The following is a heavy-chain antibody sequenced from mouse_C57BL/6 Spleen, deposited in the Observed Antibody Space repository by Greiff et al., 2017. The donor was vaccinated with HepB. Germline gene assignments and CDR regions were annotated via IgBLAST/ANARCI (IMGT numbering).Heavy chain of an antibody. CDR3: ASPIYYDYDRRAWFAY. CDR2: IYPRSGNT. D-gene: IGHD2-4*01. J-gene: IGHJ3*01. Sequence: QVQLQQSGAELARPGASVKLSCKASGYTFTSYGISWVKQRTGQGLEWIGEIYPRSGNTYYNEKFKGKATLTADKSSSTAYMELRSLTPEDSAVYFCASPIYYDYDRRAWFAYWGQGTLVTVSA. V-gene: IGHV1-81*01. CDR1: GYTFTSYG.